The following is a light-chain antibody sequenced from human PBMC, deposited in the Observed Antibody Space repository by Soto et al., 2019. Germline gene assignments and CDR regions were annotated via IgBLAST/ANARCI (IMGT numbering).Light chain of an antibody. CDR1: QGISSY. CDR2: AAS. J-gene: IGKJ1*01. V-gene: IGKV1-8*01. CDR3: QQYYSYPPWT. Sequence: AIRMTQSPSSLSASTGDRVTITCRASQGISSYLAWYQQKPGKAPKLLIYAASTLQSGVPSRFSGSGSGTDFTRNISCLQSEDFATYHCQQYYSYPPWTFGQGTKVEIK.